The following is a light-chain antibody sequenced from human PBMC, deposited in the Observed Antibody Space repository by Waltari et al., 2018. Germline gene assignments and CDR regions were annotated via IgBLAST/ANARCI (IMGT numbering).Light chain of an antibody. Sequence: QSALTQPASVSGSPGQSITISCPGTSSDVGNYYLFSWYQQHPGKAPKLIIYEVSQRPSGVSNRFSGSKSGTTASLTISGLQAEDEADFYCCSYAGSGSSVVFGGGTKLTVL. J-gene: IGLJ2*01. V-gene: IGLV2-23*02. CDR3: CSYAGSGSSVV. CDR1: SSDVGNYYL. CDR2: EVS.